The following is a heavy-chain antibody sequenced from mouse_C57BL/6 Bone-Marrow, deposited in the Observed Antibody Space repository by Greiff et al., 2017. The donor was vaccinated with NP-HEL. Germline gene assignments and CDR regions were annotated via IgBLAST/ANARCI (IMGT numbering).Heavy chain of an antibody. V-gene: IGHV1-81*01. CDR2: IYPRSGNT. D-gene: IGHD2-1*01. CDR3: AIYGNYWYFDV. CDR1: GYTFTSYG. Sequence: VQLQQSGAELARPGASVKLSCKASGYTFTSYGISWVKQRTGQGLEWIGEIYPRSGNTYYNEKFKGKATLTADKSSSTAYMELRSLTSEDSAVYFCAIYGNYWYFDVWGTGTTVTVSS. J-gene: IGHJ1*03.